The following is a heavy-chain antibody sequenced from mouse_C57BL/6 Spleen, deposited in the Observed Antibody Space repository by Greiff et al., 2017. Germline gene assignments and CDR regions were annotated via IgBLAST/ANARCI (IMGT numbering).Heavy chain of an antibody. J-gene: IGHJ3*01. CDR2: IYPGDGDT. Sequence: VQVVESGPELVKPGASVKISCKASGYAFSSSWMNWVKQRPGKGLEWIGRIYPGDGDTNYNGKFKGKATLTADKSSSTAYMQLSSLTSEDSAVYFCARRPFAYWGQWTLVTVSA. CDR3: ARRPFAY. V-gene: IGHV1-82*01. CDR1: GYAFSSSW.